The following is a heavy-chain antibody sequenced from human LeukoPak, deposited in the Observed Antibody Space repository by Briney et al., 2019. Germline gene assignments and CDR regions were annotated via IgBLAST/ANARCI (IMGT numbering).Heavy chain of an antibody. J-gene: IGHJ5*02. D-gene: IGHD3-9*01. CDR1: GGTFSSYA. Sequence: SVKVSCKASGGTFSSYAISWVRQAPGQGLEWMGGIIPIFGTANYAQKFQGRVTITTDESTSTAYMELSSLRSEDTAVYYCARSYDILTGSPLRPASGANWFGPWGQGTLVTVSS. CDR2: IIPIFGTA. V-gene: IGHV1-69*05. CDR3: ARSYDILTGSPLRPASGANWFGP.